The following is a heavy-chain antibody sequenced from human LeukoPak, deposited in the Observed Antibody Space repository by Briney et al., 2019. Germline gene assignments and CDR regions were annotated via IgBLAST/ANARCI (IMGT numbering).Heavy chain of an antibody. CDR1: GFTFSSYA. V-gene: IGHV3-30*04. J-gene: IGHJ4*02. Sequence: GRSLRLSCAASGFTFSSYAMHWVRQAPGKGLEWVAVISYDGSNKYYADSVKGRFTISRDNSKNTLYLQMNSLRAEDTAVYYCAKDRSGYYWGGDYWGQGTLVTVSS. CDR3: AKDRSGYYWGGDY. CDR2: ISYDGSNK. D-gene: IGHD3-22*01.